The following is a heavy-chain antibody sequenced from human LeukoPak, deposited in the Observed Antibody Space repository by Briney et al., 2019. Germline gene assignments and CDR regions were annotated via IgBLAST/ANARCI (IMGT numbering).Heavy chain of an antibody. CDR2: ISAYNGNT. D-gene: IGHD7-27*01. J-gene: IGHJ3*02. CDR3: AREASTPLGDAFDI. Sequence: ASVKVSCKASGYTFTNYGISWVRQAPGQGLEWMGWISAYNGNTNYAQKLQGRVTMTTDTSTSTAYMELRSLRSDDTAVYYCAREASTPLGDAFDIWGQGTMVTVSS. V-gene: IGHV1-18*01. CDR1: GYTFTNYG.